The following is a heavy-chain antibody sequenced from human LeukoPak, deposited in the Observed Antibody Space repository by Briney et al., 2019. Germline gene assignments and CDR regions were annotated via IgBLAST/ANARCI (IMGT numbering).Heavy chain of an antibody. V-gene: IGHV4-39*01. CDR3: ARGHYCSGGSCYFGC. D-gene: IGHD2-15*01. Sequence: SETLSLTCTVSGGSISSSSYYWGWIRQPPGKGLEWIGSIYYSGSTYYNPSLKSRVTISVDTSKNQFSLKLSSVTAADTAVYYCARGHYCSGGSCYFGCWGQGTLVTVSS. J-gene: IGHJ4*02. CDR2: IYYSGST. CDR1: GGSISSSSYY.